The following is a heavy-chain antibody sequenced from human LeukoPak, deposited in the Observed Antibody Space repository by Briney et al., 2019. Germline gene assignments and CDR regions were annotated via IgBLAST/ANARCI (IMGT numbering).Heavy chain of an antibody. CDR1: GGSISSYY. CDR2: IYYSGST. V-gene: IGHV4-59*01. CDR3: AGRLWRRDGYNLSAFDI. J-gene: IGHJ3*02. D-gene: IGHD5-24*01. Sequence: PSETLSLTCTVSGGSISSYYWNWIRQPPGKGLEWIGYIYYSGSTNFNPSLKSRVTISVDTSKNQFSLKLSSVTAADTAVYYCAGRLWRRDGYNLSAFDIWGQGTMVTVSS.